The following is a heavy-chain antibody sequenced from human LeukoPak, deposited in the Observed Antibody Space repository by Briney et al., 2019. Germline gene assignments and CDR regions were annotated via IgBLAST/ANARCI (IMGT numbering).Heavy chain of an antibody. J-gene: IGHJ4*02. Sequence: GGSLRLSCAASGFTFSSYAMIWVRRAPGKGLEWVAVISYDGSNKYYADSVKGRFTISRDNSKNTLYLQMNSLRAEDTAVYYCARVGYSSGWYFDYWGQGTLVTVSS. CDR2: ISYDGSNK. CDR3: ARVGYSSGWYFDY. CDR1: GFTFSSYA. V-gene: IGHV3-30-3*01. D-gene: IGHD6-19*01.